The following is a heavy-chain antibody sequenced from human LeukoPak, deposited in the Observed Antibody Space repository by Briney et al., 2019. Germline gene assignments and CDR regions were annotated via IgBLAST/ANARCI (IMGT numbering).Heavy chain of an antibody. CDR3: ARDPRWYDP. J-gene: IGHJ5*02. CDR1: EFTVSNNY. Sequence: GGSLRLSCAVSEFTVSNNYMSWVRQAPGKGPEWVSLIYSGGATYYADSVRGRFTISRDNSKNTLYLQMSSLRVEDTAVYYCARDPRWYDPWGQEALVTVSS. V-gene: IGHV3-53*01. CDR2: IYSGGAT.